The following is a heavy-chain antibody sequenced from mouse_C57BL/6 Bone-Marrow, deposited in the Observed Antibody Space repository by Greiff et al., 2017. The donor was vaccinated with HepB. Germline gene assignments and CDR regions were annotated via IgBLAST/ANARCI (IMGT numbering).Heavy chain of an antibody. J-gene: IGHJ2*01. CDR3: ARCWGYFDY. D-gene: IGHD4-1*01. CDR1: GYTFTDYY. V-gene: IGHV1-26*01. CDR2: INPNNGGT. Sequence: EVQLQQSGPELVKPGASVKISCKASGYTFTDYYMNWVKQSHGKSLEWIGDINPNNGGTSYSQKFKGKATLTVDKSSSTAYMELRSLTSEDSAVYYCARCWGYFDYWGQGTTLTVSS.